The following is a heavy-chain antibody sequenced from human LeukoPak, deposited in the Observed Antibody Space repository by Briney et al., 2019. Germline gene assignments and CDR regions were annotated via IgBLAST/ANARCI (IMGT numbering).Heavy chain of an antibody. Sequence: GGSLRLSCAASGFTFGTHAMSWVRQAPGKGLEWVSGISRGSITYYSDSVKGRFTISRDDAKNSVYLQMNSLRAEDSAVYYCARPSDGNTWYYFEYWGQGTMVTVSS. V-gene: IGHV3-69-1*01. CDR1: GFTFGTHA. J-gene: IGHJ4*02. CDR2: ISRGSIT. CDR3: ARPSDGNTWYYFEY. D-gene: IGHD6-13*01.